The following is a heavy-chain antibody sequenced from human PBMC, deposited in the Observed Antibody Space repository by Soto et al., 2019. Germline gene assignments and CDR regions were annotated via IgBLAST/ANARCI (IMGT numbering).Heavy chain of an antibody. V-gene: IGHV1-69*01. J-gene: IGHJ4*02. Sequence: QVQLVQSGAEVKKPGSSVKVSCKASGGTFSSYAISWVRQAPGQGLEWMGGIIPIFGTANYAQKFQGRVTITADESTSTPYMELSSLRSEETAMYYCARTTGYSRGWYGGDFEYWGQGALVTVSS. CDR1: GGTFSSYA. CDR2: IIPIFGTA. CDR3: ARTTGYSRGWYGGDFEY. D-gene: IGHD6-19*01.